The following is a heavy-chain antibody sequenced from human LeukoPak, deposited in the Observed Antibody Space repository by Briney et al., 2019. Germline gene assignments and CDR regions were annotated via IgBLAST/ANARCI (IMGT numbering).Heavy chain of an antibody. CDR3: ARLHPIAAFDY. V-gene: IGHV4-39*01. D-gene: IGHD6-13*01. CDR1: GGSISSSSYY. J-gene: IGHJ4*02. Sequence: SETLSLTCTVSGGSISSSSYYWGWIRQPPGKGLEWIGSIYYSGSTYYNPSLKSRVTISVDTSKNQFSLKLSSVTAADTAEYYCARLHPIAAFDYWGQGTLVTVSS. CDR2: IYYSGST.